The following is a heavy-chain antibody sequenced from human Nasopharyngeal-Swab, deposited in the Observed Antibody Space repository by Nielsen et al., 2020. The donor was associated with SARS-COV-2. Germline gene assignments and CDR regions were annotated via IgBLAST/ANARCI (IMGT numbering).Heavy chain of an antibody. CDR3: ARMIPERRGYYDFWSGYLGWFDP. D-gene: IGHD3-3*01. Sequence: ASVKVSCKASGYTFTSYDINWVRQAPGQGLEWMGIINPSGGSTSYAQKFQGRVTMTRDTSTSTVYMELSSLRSEDTAVYYCARMIPERRGYYDFWSGYLGWFDPWGQGTLVTVSS. V-gene: IGHV1-46*01. J-gene: IGHJ5*02. CDR2: INPSGGST. CDR1: GYTFTSYD.